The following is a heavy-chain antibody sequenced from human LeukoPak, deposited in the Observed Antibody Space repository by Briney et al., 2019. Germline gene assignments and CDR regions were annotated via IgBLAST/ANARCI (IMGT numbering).Heavy chain of an antibody. Sequence: ASVKVSCKASGYTFTGYYMHWVRQAPGQGLEWMGWINPNSGGTNYAQKFQGRVTITRDTSISTAYMELSRLRSDDTAVYYCASQPYYYGSGSTFDYWGQGTLVIVSS. CDR1: GYTFTGYY. J-gene: IGHJ4*02. V-gene: IGHV1-2*02. CDR3: ASQPYYYGSGSTFDY. CDR2: INPNSGGT. D-gene: IGHD3-10*01.